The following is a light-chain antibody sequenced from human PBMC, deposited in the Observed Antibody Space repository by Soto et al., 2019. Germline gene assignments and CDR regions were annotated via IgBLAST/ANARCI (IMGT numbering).Light chain of an antibody. V-gene: IGKV1-5*01. Sequence: DIQMTQSPSTLSASVGDRVTITCRASQSISTWLAWYQQKPGKAPKLLIYDASCLESGVPSRFSGSASGTEFTLTISSLQPDDLAPYHCQQYKTYSLTFGGGTKVEIK. CDR2: DAS. CDR1: QSISTW. CDR3: QQYKTYSLT. J-gene: IGKJ4*01.